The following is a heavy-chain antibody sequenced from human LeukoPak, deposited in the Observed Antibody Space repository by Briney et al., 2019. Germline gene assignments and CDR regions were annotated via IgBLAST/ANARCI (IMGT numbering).Heavy chain of an antibody. CDR3: ARATHGDSHLYY. D-gene: IGHD4-17*01. Sequence: SVKVSCKASGGTFSSYSISWVRQAPGQGLEWVGRIIPIFGTANYAQKFQGRVMITTDEYTSTAYMELSSLRSEDTAVYYCARATHGDSHLYYWGQGTLVTVSS. J-gene: IGHJ4*02. CDR1: GGTFSSYS. V-gene: IGHV1-69*05. CDR2: IIPIFGTA.